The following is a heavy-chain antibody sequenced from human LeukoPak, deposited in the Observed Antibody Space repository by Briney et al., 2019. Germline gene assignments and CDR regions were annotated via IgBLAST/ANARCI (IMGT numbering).Heavy chain of an antibody. CDR1: GYSFTSYD. CDR3: AREGCSGGSCYSWTDGDGKDP. V-gene: IGHV1-8*01. Sequence: ASVKLSCKASGYSFTSYDINWVRQATGQGLEWMGGMNPNSGNTGYAQKYQGRDSMTRNTSITTAYMELSSLRSEDTAVYYCAREGCSGGSCYSWTDGDGKDPWGQGTLVTVSS. CDR2: MNPNSGNT. D-gene: IGHD2-15*01. J-gene: IGHJ5*02.